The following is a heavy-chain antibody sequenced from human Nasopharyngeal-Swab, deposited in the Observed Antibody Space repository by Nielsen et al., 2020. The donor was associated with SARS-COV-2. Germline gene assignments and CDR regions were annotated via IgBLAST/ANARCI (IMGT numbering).Heavy chain of an antibody. Sequence: GGSLRLSCAASGFTFSSYSLNWVRQAPGKGLAWVSYISSSSSTIYYADSVKGRFTISRDNAKNSLYLQMNSLRAEDTAVYYCARLSGTHYWGQGTLVTVSS. CDR2: ISSSSSTI. J-gene: IGHJ4*02. CDR3: ARLSGTHY. D-gene: IGHD1-1*01. CDR1: GFTFSSYS. V-gene: IGHV3-48*04.